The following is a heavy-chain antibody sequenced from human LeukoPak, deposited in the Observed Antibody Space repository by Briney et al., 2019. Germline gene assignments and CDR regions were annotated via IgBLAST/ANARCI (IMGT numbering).Heavy chain of an antibody. D-gene: IGHD5-18*01. V-gene: IGHV4-59*01. CDR3: ARDVDMVTGALEI. CDR1: GGSISTYY. Sequence: PSETLSLTCTVSGGSISTYYWSWVRQPPGKGLEWIGYMYYSGSPNYNPSLKSRVSISVDTSKNQLSLKLSSVTAADTAAYYCARDVDMVTGALEIWGQGTMVTVSS. J-gene: IGHJ3*02. CDR2: MYYSGSP.